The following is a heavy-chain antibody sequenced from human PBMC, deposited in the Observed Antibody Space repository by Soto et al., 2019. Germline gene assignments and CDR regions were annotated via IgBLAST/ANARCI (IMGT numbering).Heavy chain of an antibody. J-gene: IGHJ2*01. Sequence: PGGSLRLSCAASGFTSSSHAMSWVRQAQGKGLEWVSAISGSGGSTYYADSVKGRFTISRDNSKNTLYLQMNSLRAEDTAVYYCTRERWDYGDPKWYFDLWGRGTLVTVSS. CDR1: GFTSSSHA. CDR2: ISGSGGST. D-gene: IGHD4-17*01. CDR3: TRERWDYGDPKWYFDL. V-gene: IGHV3-23*01.